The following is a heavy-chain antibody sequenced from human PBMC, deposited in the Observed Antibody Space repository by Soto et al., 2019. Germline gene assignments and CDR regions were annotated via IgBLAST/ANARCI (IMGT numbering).Heavy chain of an antibody. CDR2: IIPILGIA. CDR3: ASRFGESLDYYYRDV. J-gene: IGHJ6*03. Sequence: QVQLVQSGAEVKKPGSSVKVSCKASGGTFSSYTISWVRQAPGQGLEWMGRIIPILGIANYAQKFQGRVTITSDKSTSTAYMELSSLRSHDTAVYYGASRFGESLDYYYRDVWGKGTTVTVSS. D-gene: IGHD3-10*01. CDR1: GGTFSSYT. V-gene: IGHV1-69*02.